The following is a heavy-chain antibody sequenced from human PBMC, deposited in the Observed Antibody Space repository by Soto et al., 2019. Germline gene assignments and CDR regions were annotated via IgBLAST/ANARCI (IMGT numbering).Heavy chain of an antibody. CDR3: ARRSRITGTLTQSPRYYFDY. V-gene: IGHV1-46*03. CDR2: INPSGGST. J-gene: IGHJ4*02. Sequence: EASVKVSCKASGYTFTSYYMHWVRQAPGQGLEWMGIINPSGGSTSYAQKFQGRVTMTRDTSTSTVYMELSSLRSEDTAVYYCARRSRITGTLTQSPRYYFDYWGQGTLVTVSS. CDR1: GYTFTSYY. D-gene: IGHD1-20*01.